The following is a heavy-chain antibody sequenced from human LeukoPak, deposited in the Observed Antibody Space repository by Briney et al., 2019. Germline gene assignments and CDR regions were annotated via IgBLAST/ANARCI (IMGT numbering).Heavy chain of an antibody. V-gene: IGHV1-18*01. D-gene: IGHD3-22*01. Sequence: ASVKVSCKASGYTFTSYGISWVRQAPGQGLEWMGWISAYNGNTNYAQKLQGRVTMTTDTSTSTAYMELRSLRSDDTAVYYCARDSLFYDSSGYYPPDAFDIWGQGTMVTVSS. CDR1: GYTFTSYG. CDR2: ISAYNGNT. CDR3: ARDSLFYDSSGYYPPDAFDI. J-gene: IGHJ3*02.